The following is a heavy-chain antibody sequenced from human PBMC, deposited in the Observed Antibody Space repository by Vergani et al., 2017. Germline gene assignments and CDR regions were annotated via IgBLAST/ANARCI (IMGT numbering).Heavy chain of an antibody. Sequence: QVQLVQSGAEVKKPGASVKVSCKVSGYTLTELSMHWVRQAPGKGLEWMGGFDPEDGETIYAQKFQGRVTMTEDTSTDIAYMELSSLRSEDTAVYYCATIPAAGTGSWVGYYYYYGMDVWGQGTTVTVSS. V-gene: IGHV1-24*01. CDR1: GYTLTELS. CDR3: ATIPAAGTGSWVGYYYYYGMDV. D-gene: IGHD6-13*01. CDR2: FDPEDGET. J-gene: IGHJ6*02.